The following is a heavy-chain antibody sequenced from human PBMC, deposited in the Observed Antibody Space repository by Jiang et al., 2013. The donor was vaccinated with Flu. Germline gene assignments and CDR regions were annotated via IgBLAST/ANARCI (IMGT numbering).Heavy chain of an antibody. CDR3: AKMAGPTDY. Sequence: PGGSLRLSCAASGFSFDDYAMHWVRQAPGKGLEWVSLVTGDGGTTFYADSVKGRFTISRDNSKNSLYLQMNSLRTEDTAFYYCAKMAGPTDYWGQGTLVTVSS. D-gene: IGHD5-24*01. V-gene: IGHV3-43*02. CDR1: GFSFDDYA. J-gene: IGHJ4*02. CDR2: VTGDGGTT.